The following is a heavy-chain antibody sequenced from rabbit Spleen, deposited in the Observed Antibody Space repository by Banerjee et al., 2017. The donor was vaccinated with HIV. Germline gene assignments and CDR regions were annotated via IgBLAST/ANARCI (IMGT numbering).Heavy chain of an antibody. CDR1: GFSFSSVHW. Sequence: QSLEESGGDLVKPGASLTLTCTASGFSFSSVHWIYWVRQAPGKGLEWIGTIYAGSTGTTDYASWAKGRFTISKTSSTTVTLQMTSLTAADTATYFCARDTGSSFSSYGMDLWGQGTRSPS. D-gene: IGHD8-1*01. CDR3: ARDTGSSFSSYGMDL. J-gene: IGHJ6*01. CDR2: IYAGSTGTT. V-gene: IGHV1S40*01.